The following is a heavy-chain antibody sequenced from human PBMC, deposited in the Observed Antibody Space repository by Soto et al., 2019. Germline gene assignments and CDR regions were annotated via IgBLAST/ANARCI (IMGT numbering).Heavy chain of an antibody. V-gene: IGHV3-23*01. CDR2: ISGSGGST. J-gene: IGHJ4*02. CDR3: ARDPTLDYGDYIFDF. CDR1: GFTFSSYA. Sequence: GGSLRLSCAASGFTFSSYAMSWVRQAPGKGLEWVSAISGSGGSTYYADSVKGRFTISRDNSKNTLYLQMNSLRAEDTAVYYCARDPTLDYGDYIFDFWGQGTLVTVSS. D-gene: IGHD4-17*01.